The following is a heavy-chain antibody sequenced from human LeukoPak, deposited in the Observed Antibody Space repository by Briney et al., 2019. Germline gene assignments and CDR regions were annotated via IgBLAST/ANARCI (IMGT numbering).Heavy chain of an antibody. CDR2: ISSSSSYI. D-gene: IGHD3-16*01. J-gene: IGHJ4*02. CDR1: GFTFSKYS. CDR3: ARGITTHDY. V-gene: IGHV3-21*04. Sequence: GGSLRLSCAASGFTFSKYSMTWVRQAPGKGLEWVSYISSSSSYIYYADSVKGRFAISRDNAKNSLYLQMNSLRAEDTAVYYCARGITTHDYWGQGTLVTVSS.